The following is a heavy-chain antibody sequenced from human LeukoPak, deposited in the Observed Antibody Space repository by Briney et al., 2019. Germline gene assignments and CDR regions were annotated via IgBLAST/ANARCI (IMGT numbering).Heavy chain of an antibody. CDR1: GFTFSSYA. D-gene: IGHD2-2*01. Sequence: GGSLRLSCAASGFTFSSYAMHWVRQAPGKGLEWVAFIRYDGSNKYYADSVKGRFTISRDNSKNTLYLQMNSLRAEDTAVYYCAKDSGRIVVVPAAGNAFDIWGQGTMVTVSS. CDR3: AKDSGRIVVVPAAGNAFDI. V-gene: IGHV3-30*02. J-gene: IGHJ3*02. CDR2: IRYDGSNK.